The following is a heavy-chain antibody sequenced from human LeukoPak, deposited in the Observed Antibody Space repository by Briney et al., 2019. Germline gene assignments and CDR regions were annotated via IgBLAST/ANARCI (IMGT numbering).Heavy chain of an antibody. J-gene: IGHJ6*03. CDR3: ATDLRWNYGDYYYYYMDV. Sequence: ASVKVSCKASGYTFTSYYMHWVRQAPGKGLEWMGLVDPEDGETIYAEKFQGRVTITADTSTDTAYMELSSLRSEDTAVYYCATDLRWNYGDYYYYYMDVWGKGTTVTVSS. CDR1: GYTFTSYY. CDR2: VDPEDGET. V-gene: IGHV1-69-2*01. D-gene: IGHD1-7*01.